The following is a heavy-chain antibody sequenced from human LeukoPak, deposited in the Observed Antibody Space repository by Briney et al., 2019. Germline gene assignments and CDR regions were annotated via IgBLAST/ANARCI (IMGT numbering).Heavy chain of an antibody. CDR3: AMLSGGGVFDI. CDR1: GGSLGNYF. V-gene: IGHV4-4*07. Sequence: PSETLSLTCSVSGGSLGNYFWNWIRQPAGKALEWIGRIYTSGTPNNNPSLRSRVTISIDNSTSQFTLNLLSVTAADTAVYYCAMLSGGGVFDIWSPGTMVTVSS. J-gene: IGHJ3*02. D-gene: IGHD2-15*01. CDR2: IYTSGTP.